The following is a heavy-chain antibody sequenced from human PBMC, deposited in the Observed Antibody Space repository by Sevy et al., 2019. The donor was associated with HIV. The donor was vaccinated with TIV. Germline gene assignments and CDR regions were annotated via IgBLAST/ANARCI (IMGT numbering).Heavy chain of an antibody. Sequence: LSLTCAASGFTFSNYFMNWVRQAPGKGLEWVSSISSGSSYIFYADSLKGRFTISRDNATNSLYLHMNSLRAEDTDVYYCARGDYYGSLYYFDYWGPGTLVTVSS. V-gene: IGHV3-21*01. CDR3: ARGDYYGSLYYFDY. CDR1: GFTFSNYF. J-gene: IGHJ4*02. D-gene: IGHD3-10*01. CDR2: ISSGSSYI.